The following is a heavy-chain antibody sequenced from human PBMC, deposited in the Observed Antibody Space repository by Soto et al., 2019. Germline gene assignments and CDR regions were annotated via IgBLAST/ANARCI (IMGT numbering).Heavy chain of an antibody. J-gene: IGHJ5*02. CDR3: ARDPAPYSSGLNWFDP. D-gene: IGHD6-19*01. CDR2: INPNSGGT. Sequence: ASVKVSCKASGYTFTGYYMHWVRQAPGQRLEWMGWINPNSGGTNYAQKFQGWVTMTRDTSISTAYMELSRLRSDDTAVYYCARDPAPYSSGLNWFDPWGQGTLVTVSS. V-gene: IGHV1-2*04. CDR1: GYTFTGYY.